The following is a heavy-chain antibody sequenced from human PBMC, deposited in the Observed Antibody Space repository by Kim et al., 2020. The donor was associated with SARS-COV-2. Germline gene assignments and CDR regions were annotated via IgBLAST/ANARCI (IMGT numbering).Heavy chain of an antibody. CDR3: AKGGLLWFGGEYYFDY. J-gene: IGHJ4*02. D-gene: IGHD3-10*01. V-gene: IGHV3-23*01. Sequence: SVKGRFTISRDNSKNTLYLQMNSLRAEDTAVYYCAKGGLLWFGGEYYFDYWGQGTLVTVSS.